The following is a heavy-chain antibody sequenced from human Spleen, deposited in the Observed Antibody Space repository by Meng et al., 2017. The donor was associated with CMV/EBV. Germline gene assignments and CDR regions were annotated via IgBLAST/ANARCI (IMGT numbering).Heavy chain of an antibody. CDR3: AKALGVTHAFDV. Sequence: LSLTCAASGFPFSSYAMHWVRQAPGKGLEWVAIIWYDGGNKYYGDAVKGRFTIFRDNSKNTLYLQMNSLRAEDTAIYYCAKALGVTHAFDVWGQGTMVTVSS. D-gene: IGHD2-15*01. CDR2: IWYDGGNK. V-gene: IGHV3-33*06. CDR1: GFPFSSYA. J-gene: IGHJ3*01.